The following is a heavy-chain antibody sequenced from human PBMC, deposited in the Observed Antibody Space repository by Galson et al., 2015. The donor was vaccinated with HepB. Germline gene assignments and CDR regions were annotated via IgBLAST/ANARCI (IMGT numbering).Heavy chain of an antibody. CDR1: GYTFSSYG. D-gene: IGHD5-24*01. J-gene: IGHJ3*02. V-gene: IGHV1-18*01. CDR2: ISAYNGNT. Sequence: SVKDSCKASGYTFSSYGISWVRQAPGQGLEWMGWISAYNGNTNYAQKLQGRVTMTTDTSTSTAYMELRSLRSDDTAVYYCARDTITLNAFDIWGQGTMVTVSS. CDR3: ARDTITLNAFDI.